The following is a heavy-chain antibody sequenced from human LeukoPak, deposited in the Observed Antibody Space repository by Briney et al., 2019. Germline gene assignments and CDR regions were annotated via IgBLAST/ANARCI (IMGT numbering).Heavy chain of an antibody. CDR3: ARVQTYYDILTGYYTRGSFDY. D-gene: IGHD3-9*01. Sequence: SETLSLTCTVSGGSISSSSYYWGWIRQPPGKGLEWIGSIYYSGSTYYNPSLKSRVTISVDTSKNQFSLKLSSVTAADTAVYYCARVQTYYDILTGYYTRGSFDYWGQGTLVTVSS. J-gene: IGHJ4*02. CDR1: GGSISSSSYY. V-gene: IGHV4-39*07. CDR2: IYYSGST.